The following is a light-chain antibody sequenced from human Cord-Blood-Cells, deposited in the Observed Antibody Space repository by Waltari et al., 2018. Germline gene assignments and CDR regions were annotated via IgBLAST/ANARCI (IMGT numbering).Light chain of an antibody. J-gene: IGLJ2*01. CDR2: QDS. V-gene: IGLV3-1*01. CDR1: KLGDKY. Sequence: SYELTQPPSVSVSPGQTASIPCSGDKLGDKYACWYQQKPGKSPVLVIYQDSKRPSGIPERFSGSNSGNTATLTISGTQAMDEADYYCQAWDSSTGGVVFGGGTKLTVL. CDR3: QAWDSSTGGVV.